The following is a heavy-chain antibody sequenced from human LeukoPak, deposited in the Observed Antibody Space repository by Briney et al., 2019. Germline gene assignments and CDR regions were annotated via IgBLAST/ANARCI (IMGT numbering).Heavy chain of an antibody. D-gene: IGHD3-10*01. CDR3: VRVYYYGSGRDYYYGMDV. V-gene: IGHV1-69*04. J-gene: IGHJ6*02. Sequence: SVKVSCKASGGTFSSYAVSWVRQAPGQGLEWMGRIIPILGIANYAQKFQGRVTITADKSTSTAYMELSSLRSEDTAMYYCVRVYYYGSGRDYYYGMDVWGQGTTVTVSS. CDR2: IIPILGIA. CDR1: GGTFSSYA.